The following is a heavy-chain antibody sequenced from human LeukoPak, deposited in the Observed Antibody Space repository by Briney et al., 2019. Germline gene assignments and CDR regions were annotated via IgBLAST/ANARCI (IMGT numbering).Heavy chain of an antibody. CDR3: ARDYGDSARGFWFDP. CDR2: IYYSGST. Sequence: SETLSLTCTVSGGSISSYYWSWIRQPPGKGLEWIGYIYYSGSTNYNPSLKSRVTISVDTSKNQFSLKLSSVTAADAAVYYCARDYGDSARGFWFDPWGQGTLVTVSS. V-gene: IGHV4-59*01. J-gene: IGHJ5*02. D-gene: IGHD4-17*01. CDR1: GGSISSYY.